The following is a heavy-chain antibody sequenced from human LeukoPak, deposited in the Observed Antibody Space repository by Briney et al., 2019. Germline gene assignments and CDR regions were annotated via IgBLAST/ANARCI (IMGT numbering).Heavy chain of an antibody. CDR1: ELTFSGYG. V-gene: IGHV3-33*05. CDR3: ARGLYTNGWYYFDY. D-gene: IGHD6-19*01. CDR2: LSYDGTNK. Sequence: GGSLRLSCAASELTFSGYGINWVRQAPGKGLEWVAFLSYDGTNKFYADSVRGRFTISGDSSKNTLYLQMNTLSADDTAVYYCARGLYTNGWYYFDYWGQGTLVTVSS. J-gene: IGHJ4*02.